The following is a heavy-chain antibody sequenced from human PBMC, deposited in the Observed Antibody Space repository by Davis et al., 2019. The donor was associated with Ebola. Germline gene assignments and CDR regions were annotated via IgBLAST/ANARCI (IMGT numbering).Heavy chain of an antibody. CDR2: ISGSGGSR. CDR1: GFPFSTYS. CDR3: ARVRPIQLWAIDAFDI. V-gene: IGHV3-23*01. J-gene: IGHJ3*02. Sequence: GGSLRLSCAASGFPFSTYSMTWVRQAPGKRLEWVSAISGSGGSRYYADSVKGRFTISRDNSKNTLYLQMNSLRAEDTAVYYCARVRPIQLWAIDAFDIWGQGTMVTVSS. D-gene: IGHD5-18*01.